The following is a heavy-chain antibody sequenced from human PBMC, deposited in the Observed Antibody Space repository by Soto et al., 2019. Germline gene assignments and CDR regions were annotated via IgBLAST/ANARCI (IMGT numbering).Heavy chain of an antibody. CDR2: SGSGGST. CDR1: GLTFSSYA. D-gene: IGHD3-22*01. CDR3: HGFPTYYYDSSGDFDS. Sequence: EVQLLESGGGLVQPGGSLRLSCADSGLTFSSYAMSCVRQAPGKGLEWVSASGSGGSTYYADSVKGRFTISRDNSKNTLYLQMNSLRAEDTAVYYFHGFPTYYYDSSGDFDSWGQGTLVTVSS. V-gene: IGHV3-23*01. J-gene: IGHJ4*02.